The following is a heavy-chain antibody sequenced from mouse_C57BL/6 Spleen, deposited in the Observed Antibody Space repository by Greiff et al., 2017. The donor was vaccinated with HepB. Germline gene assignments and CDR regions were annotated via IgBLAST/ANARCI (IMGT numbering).Heavy chain of an antibody. Sequence: EVQGVESGGGLVKPGGSLKLSCAASGFTFSSYAMSWVRQTPEKRLEWVATISDGGSYTYYPDNVKGRFTISRDNAKNNLYLQMSHLKSEDTAMYYCARDPLPGYFDYWGQGTTLTVSS. CDR1: GFTFSSYA. CDR3: ARDPLPGYFDY. J-gene: IGHJ2*01. CDR2: ISDGGSYT. V-gene: IGHV5-4*01.